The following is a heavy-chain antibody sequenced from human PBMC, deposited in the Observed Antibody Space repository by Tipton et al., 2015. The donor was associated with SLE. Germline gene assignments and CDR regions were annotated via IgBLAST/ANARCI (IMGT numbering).Heavy chain of an antibody. J-gene: IGHJ4*02. CDR2: IYHSGSI. D-gene: IGHD3-3*01. CDR1: GYSTSIVYY. CDR3: ARGVPYFDY. V-gene: IGHV4-38-2*01. Sequence: TLSLTCAVSGYSTSIVYYGGWIRQPPGKGLEWIGGIYHSGSIFYNPSLKSRVTISVDTSNNQFSLKLNSVTAADTAVYYCARGVPYFDYWGQGTLVTVSS.